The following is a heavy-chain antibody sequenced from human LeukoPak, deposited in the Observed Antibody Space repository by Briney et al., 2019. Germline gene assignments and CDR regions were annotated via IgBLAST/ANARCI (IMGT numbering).Heavy chain of an antibody. CDR3: AKGVVVVPAATNPTDAFDI. Sequence: GASLRLSCAASGFTFSSYAMGWVRQAPGEGLEWVSAISGSGGSTYYADSVKGRFPISRDNSKNTLYLQMNSLRAEDTAVYYCAKGVVVVPAATNPTDAFDIWGQGTMVTVSS. J-gene: IGHJ3*02. CDR1: GFTFSSYA. V-gene: IGHV3-23*01. D-gene: IGHD2-2*01. CDR2: ISGSGGST.